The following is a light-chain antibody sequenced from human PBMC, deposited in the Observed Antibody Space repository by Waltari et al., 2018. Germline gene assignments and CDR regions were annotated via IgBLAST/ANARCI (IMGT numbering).Light chain of an antibody. CDR3: QSTDSTTTYRV. V-gene: IGLV3-25*03. J-gene: IGLJ1*01. CDR2: KDT. CDR1: ALPKQY. Sequence: SYELTQQASVSVSPGQTATITCSGGALPKQYAYWYQQKPGQAPVVLIYKDTEGPSGIPERFSGSTAGRTVTLTISGVQAEDEADYYCQSTDSTTTYRVFGSGTKVTVL.